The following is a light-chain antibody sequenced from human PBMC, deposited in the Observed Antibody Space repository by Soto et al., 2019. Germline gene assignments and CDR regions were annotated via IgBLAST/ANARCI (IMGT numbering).Light chain of an antibody. CDR1: QSVGNN. Sequence: EIVLTQSPATLSLSPGERATLSCRASQSVGNNLAWYQQKPGQAPGLLIYEASTRATGIPARFIGSGSGTDFTLTISSLEPEDFAVYYCQQHAHWPLTFGGGTKVDIK. V-gene: IGKV3-11*01. J-gene: IGKJ4*01. CDR3: QQHAHWPLT. CDR2: EAS.